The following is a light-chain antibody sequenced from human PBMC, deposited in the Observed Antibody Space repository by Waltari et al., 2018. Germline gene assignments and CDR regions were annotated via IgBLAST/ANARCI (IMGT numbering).Light chain of an antibody. J-gene: IGKJ3*01. V-gene: IGKV3-11*01. Sequence: EVVLTPSPATLSLSPGDRAILSCRASQSVSVYLAWYQQKGGQAPRLLIYDTSKRVPGIPDRFSGSGSGTDFTLTISNLEPEDFAIYYCQQRSDWPVTFGPGTRLDIK. CDR1: QSVSVY. CDR3: QQRSDWPVT. CDR2: DTS.